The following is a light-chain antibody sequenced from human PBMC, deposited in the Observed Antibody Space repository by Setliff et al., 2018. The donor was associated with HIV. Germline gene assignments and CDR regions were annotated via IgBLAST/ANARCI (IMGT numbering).Light chain of an antibody. CDR1: GRDIGGYNY. J-gene: IGLJ1*01. CDR2: GVT. Sequence: QSALAQPASVSGSPGQSITISCIGTGRDIGGYNYVSWYQQHPGKAPKLLIYGVTKRSSGVSNRFSGSKAGTTASLTISGLQAEDEADYYCSSYTSTSAYVFGTGTKVTVL. V-gene: IGLV2-14*03. CDR3: SSYTSTSAYV.